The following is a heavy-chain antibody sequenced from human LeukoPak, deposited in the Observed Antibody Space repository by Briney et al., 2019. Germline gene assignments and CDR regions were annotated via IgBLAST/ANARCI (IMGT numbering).Heavy chain of an antibody. D-gene: IGHD3-10*01. CDR1: GFTFSSYG. J-gene: IGHJ4*02. Sequence: GGSLRLSCAASGFTFSSYGMHWVRQAPGKGLEWVAVISYDGSSKYYADSVKGRFTISRDNSKNTLYLRMNSLRAEDTAVYYCAKDKYYYGSGSSEGYFDYWGQGTLVTVSS. CDR2: ISYDGSSK. V-gene: IGHV3-30*18. CDR3: AKDKYYYGSGSSEGYFDY.